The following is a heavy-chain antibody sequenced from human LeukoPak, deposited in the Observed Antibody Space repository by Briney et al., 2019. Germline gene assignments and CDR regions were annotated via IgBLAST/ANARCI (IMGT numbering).Heavy chain of an antibody. CDR2: IKSKSDGGTT. V-gene: IGHV3-15*01. CDR3: ARVEQWLDHHDFDY. J-gene: IGHJ4*02. D-gene: IGHD6-19*01. Sequence: GGSLRLSCAASGFTFSNAWMDWVRQAPGKGLEWVGRIKSKSDGGTTDDAAPVKGRFTISRDDSKNTLYLQMNSLRAEDTAVYYCARVEQWLDHHDFDYWGQGTLVTVSS. CDR1: GFTFSNAW.